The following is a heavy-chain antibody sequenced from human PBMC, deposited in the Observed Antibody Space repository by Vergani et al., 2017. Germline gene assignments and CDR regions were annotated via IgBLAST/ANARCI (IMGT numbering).Heavy chain of an antibody. CDR1: GFTSAGYA. Sequence: EVQLEESGGGLLLPRRSLRLSCVASGFTSAGYAMHWVRQAPGRGRWWVSGISWNSNSIGYADSVKGRFTISRDKAKNSLYLQMNSLRAEDTALDYCAKDLGTSSVGGWFDPWGQGTLVTVSS. D-gene: IGHD6-6*01. J-gene: IGHJ5*02. V-gene: IGHV3-9*02. CDR3: AKDLGTSSVGGWFDP. CDR2: ISWNSNSI.